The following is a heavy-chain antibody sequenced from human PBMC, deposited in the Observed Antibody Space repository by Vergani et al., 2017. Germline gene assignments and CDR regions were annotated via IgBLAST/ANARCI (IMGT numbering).Heavy chain of an antibody. CDR2: IHHSGDT. D-gene: IGHD3-10*01. Sequence: QVQLQESGPGLVKPSETLTLTCDVSDSSIMTNPYWGWFRQSPGKGLEWIGCIHHSGDTHYNSSLKSRVSISIVSSSKFSLSLPSVTAADTAIYYCARHRGSGGFFPSSYFYGRDVWGYGTTVTVSS. CDR1: DSSIMTNPY. J-gene: IGHJ6*04. V-gene: IGHV4-38-2*01. CDR3: ARHRGSGGFFPSSYFYGRDV.